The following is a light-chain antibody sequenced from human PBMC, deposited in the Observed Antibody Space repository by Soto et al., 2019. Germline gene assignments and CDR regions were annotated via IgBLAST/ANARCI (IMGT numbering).Light chain of an antibody. CDR2: GAS. CDR3: QQYNNWPGT. Sequence: EFVLTQSPGTLSLSPGERATLSCRASQTVRNNYLAWYQQKPGQAPRLLIYGASTRATGIPARFSGSGSGTEFTLTIGSLQSEDFAVYYCQQYNNWPGTFGQGTKVDIK. V-gene: IGKV3-15*01. CDR1: QTVRNN. J-gene: IGKJ1*01.